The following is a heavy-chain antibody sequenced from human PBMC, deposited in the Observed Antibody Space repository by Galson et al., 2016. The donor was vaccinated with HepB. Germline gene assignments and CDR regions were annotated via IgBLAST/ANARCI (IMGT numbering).Heavy chain of an antibody. CDR2: IFYSGGT. J-gene: IGHJ4*02. V-gene: IGHV4-31*03. CDR1: GGSVSSGGYFY. Sequence: TLSLTCTISGGSVSSGGYFYWSWIRQHPGKGLEWIGYIFYSGGTYNNPSLKSRVSISVDTSKKQFSLELSSVTAADTAVYYCAGGGDSRGYYLDSWGQGILVTVSS. CDR3: AGGGDSRGYYLDS. D-gene: IGHD3-22*01.